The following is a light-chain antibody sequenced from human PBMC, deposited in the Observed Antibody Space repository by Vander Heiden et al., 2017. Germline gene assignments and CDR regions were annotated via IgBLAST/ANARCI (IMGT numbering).Light chain of an antibody. CDR3: QVWDSSSDHYV. V-gene: IGLV3-21*02. J-gene: IGLJ1*01. CDR1: NIGSKS. CDR2: ANC. Sequence: SVLTQPPSVSVAPGQSATITCSGTNIGSKSVHWYQRKQDQAPVLLDHANCGRRAGIPSRCSAANSGNTATLTISRVEAGDEADYYCQVWDSSSDHYVFGTGTKVTVL.